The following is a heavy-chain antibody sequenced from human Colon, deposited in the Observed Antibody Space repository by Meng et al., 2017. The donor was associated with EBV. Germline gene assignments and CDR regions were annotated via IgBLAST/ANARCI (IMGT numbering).Heavy chain of an antibody. J-gene: IGHJ4*02. Sequence: QGRVPGSGPGLVKPSRTLSLTCAVSGDSIRNNWWSWVRQPPGKGLEWIGEIYHSGTTNYNPSLRSRVTISVDKSKNQFSLQLTSVTAADTAVYYCARNGDYNPGLYWGQGTLVTVSS. CDR1: GDSIRNNW. D-gene: IGHD4-17*01. CDR3: ARNGDYNPGLY. V-gene: IGHV4-4*02. CDR2: IYHSGTT.